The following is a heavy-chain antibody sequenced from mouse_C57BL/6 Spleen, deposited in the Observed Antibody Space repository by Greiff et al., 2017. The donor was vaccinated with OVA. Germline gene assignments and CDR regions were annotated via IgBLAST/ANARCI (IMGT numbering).Heavy chain of an antibody. V-gene: IGHV14-3*01. J-gene: IGHJ4*01. Sequence: VQLQQSVAELVRPGASVKLSCTASGYNIKNTYMHWVKQRPEQGLEWIGRIDPANGNTKYAPKFQGKATITADTSSNTAYLQLSSLTSEDTAIYYCARFPIYYGRGGYAMDYWGQGTSVTVSS. D-gene: IGHD1-1*01. CDR1: GYNIKNTY. CDR2: IDPANGNT. CDR3: ARFPIYYGRGGYAMDY.